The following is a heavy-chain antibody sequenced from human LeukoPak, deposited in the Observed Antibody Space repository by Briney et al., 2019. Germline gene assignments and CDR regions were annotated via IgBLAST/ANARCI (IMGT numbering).Heavy chain of an antibody. CDR3: ARDDYWNDGVSAFDI. V-gene: IGHV3-73*01. J-gene: IGHJ3*02. CDR2: IRSKANSYAT. Sequence: PGGSLRLSCAASGVSFSGSAIHWVRQASGKGLEWVGRIRSKANSYATAYAASVKGRFTISRDDSKNTAYLQMNSLKTEDTAVYYCARDDYWNDGVSAFDIWGQGTMVTVSS. CDR1: GVSFSGSA. D-gene: IGHD1-1*01.